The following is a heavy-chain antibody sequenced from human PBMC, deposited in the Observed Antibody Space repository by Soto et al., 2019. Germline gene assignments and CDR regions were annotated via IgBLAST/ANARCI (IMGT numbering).Heavy chain of an antibody. CDR3: ARAGEYYDILTGLGAVDV. CDR2: IGSSGGSI. CDR1: GFIFSDYY. Sequence: PGGYLRLSCAASGFIFSDYYLSWIRQAPGKGLEWVSYIGSSGGSIYYAHSVKGRFTISRDNAKNSLNLEMNSLRAEDTAVYYCARAGEYYDILTGLGAVDVWGQGTTVTVSS. V-gene: IGHV3-11*01. J-gene: IGHJ6*02. D-gene: IGHD3-9*01.